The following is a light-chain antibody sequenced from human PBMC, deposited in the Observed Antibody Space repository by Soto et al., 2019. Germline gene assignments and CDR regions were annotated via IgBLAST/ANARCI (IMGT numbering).Light chain of an antibody. CDR3: QQFSSYPLT. CDR1: QSLSSSY. J-gene: IGKJ4*01. Sequence: EIVLTQSPSTLSSSLEERATLSCRASQSLSSSYLAWYQQKNGQAPRLVIYGASSRATGIPERFSGSGYGTDFNLTISSLETEDFAVYYCQQFSSYPLTFGGGTKVDIK. CDR2: GAS. V-gene: IGKV3-20*01.